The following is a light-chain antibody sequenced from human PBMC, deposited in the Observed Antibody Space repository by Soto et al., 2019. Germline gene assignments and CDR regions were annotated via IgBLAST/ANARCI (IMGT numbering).Light chain of an antibody. J-gene: IGLJ2*01. CDR3: CSYAGSSTFHVV. CDR1: SSDVGGYEY. CDR2: HVG. Sequence: QSALTQPRSVSGSPGQSVTISCSGTSSDVGGYEYVSWYQQHPGKAPRLLIYHVGQRPSGVPDRFSGSKSGTTASLTISGLQAEDEADYYCCSYAGSSTFHVVFGGGTKLTVL. V-gene: IGLV2-11*01.